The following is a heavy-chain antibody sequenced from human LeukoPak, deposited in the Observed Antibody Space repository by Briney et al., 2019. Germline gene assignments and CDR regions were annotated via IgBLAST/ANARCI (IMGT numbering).Heavy chain of an antibody. Sequence: ASVKVSCKASGYAFTSYGISWVRQAPGQGLEWMGWISAYNGNTNYAQKLQGRVTMTTDTSTSTAYMGLRSLRSDDTAVYYCARGGYCSSTGAHTVPRAPYYYGMDVWGQGTTVTVSS. CDR1: GYAFTSYG. V-gene: IGHV1-18*01. CDR2: ISAYNGNT. CDR3: ARGGYCSSTGAHTVPRAPYYYGMDV. D-gene: IGHD2-2*01. J-gene: IGHJ6*02.